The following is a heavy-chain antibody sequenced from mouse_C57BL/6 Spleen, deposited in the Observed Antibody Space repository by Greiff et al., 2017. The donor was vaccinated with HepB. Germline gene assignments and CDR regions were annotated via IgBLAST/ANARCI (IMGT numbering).Heavy chain of an antibody. CDR1: GYTFTSYG. CDR2: IYPRSGNT. Sequence: VKLVESGAELARPGASVKLSCKASGYTFTSYGISWVKQRTGQGLEWIGEIYPRSGNTYYNEKFKGKATLTADKSSSTAYMELRSLTSEDSAVYFCARAKDYGNPSYFDYWGQGTTLTVSS. J-gene: IGHJ2*01. CDR3: ARAKDYGNPSYFDY. V-gene: IGHV1-81*01. D-gene: IGHD2-1*01.